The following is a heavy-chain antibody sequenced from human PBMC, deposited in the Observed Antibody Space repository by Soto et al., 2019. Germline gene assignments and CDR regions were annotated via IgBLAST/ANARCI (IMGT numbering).Heavy chain of an antibody. J-gene: IGHJ4*02. Sequence: PSETLSLTCTVSGCSFSSSSEYWGWIRQPPGKGLEWIGSIHYGGSTNNNPSLKSRVTISADTSKNQFSLRLSSVTAADTAVYYCAREHYCSSTSCHAGHYFDYWGQGTLVTVS. D-gene: IGHD2-2*01. CDR1: GCSFSSSSEY. CDR3: AREHYCSSTSCHAGHYFDY. CDR2: IHYGGST. V-gene: IGHV4-39*02.